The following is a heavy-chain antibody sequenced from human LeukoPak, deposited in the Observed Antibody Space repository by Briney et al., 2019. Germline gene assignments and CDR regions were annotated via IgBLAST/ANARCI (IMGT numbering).Heavy chain of an antibody. CDR1: GVSISGYS. Sequence: SETLSLTCTVSGVSISGYSWSWIRQPPGKGLEWIGDIYTSGSTNYNPSPKSRVTISVDTSKNQFSLRLSSVTAADTAMYVCARAYSRSYSHFDDWGQGTLVTVSS. J-gene: IGHJ4*02. CDR3: ARAYSRSYSHFDD. V-gene: IGHV4-4*09. CDR2: IYTSGST. D-gene: IGHD1-26*01.